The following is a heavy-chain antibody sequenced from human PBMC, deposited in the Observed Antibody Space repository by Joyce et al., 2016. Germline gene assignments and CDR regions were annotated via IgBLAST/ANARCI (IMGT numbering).Heavy chain of an antibody. D-gene: IGHD3-16*02. V-gene: IGHV3-48*04. Sequence: EVQLVESGGGLVQPGGSLRLSCAASGFNFSIYSINWVRQATGKVLEWVSYIRSSSSTIYYADSVKGRFTISRDNAKNSQYLKMNSLRAEDTAVYYCARGHYDYVWGTYRYYFDYWGQGTLVTVSS. CDR2: IRSSSSTI. J-gene: IGHJ4*02. CDR3: ARGHYDYVWGTYRYYFDY. CDR1: GFNFSIYS.